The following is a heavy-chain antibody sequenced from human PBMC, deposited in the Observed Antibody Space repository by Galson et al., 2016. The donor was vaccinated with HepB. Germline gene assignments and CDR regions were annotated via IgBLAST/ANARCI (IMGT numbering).Heavy chain of an antibody. CDR3: ARGARHYDVLRTHGLDV. V-gene: IGHV6-1*01. J-gene: IGHJ4*02. CDR2: AYYRSRWYR. CDR1: GDSVSSNTAA. D-gene: IGHD3-9*01. Sequence: CAISGDSVSSNTAAWNWIRQSPSRGLEWLGRAYYRSRWYRDYAESLKGRIDISPDTSKNHFSLQLNSVTPEDTSVYFCARGARHYDVLRTHGLDVWGRGTLVTVSS.